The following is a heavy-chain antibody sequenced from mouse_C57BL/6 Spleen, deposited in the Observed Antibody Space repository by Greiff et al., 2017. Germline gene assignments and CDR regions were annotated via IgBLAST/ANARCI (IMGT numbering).Heavy chain of an antibody. J-gene: IGHJ4*01. Sequence: QVQLQQSGAELARPGASVKMSCKASGYTFTSYSMHWVKQRPGQGLEWIGYINPSSGYTKYNQKFKDKATLTADKSSSTAYMQLSSLTSEDSAVYYYARSTYYSNYVGAMDYWGQGTSVTVSS. V-gene: IGHV1-4*01. CDR1: GYTFTSYS. D-gene: IGHD2-5*01. CDR3: ARSTYYSNYVGAMDY. CDR2: INPSSGYT.